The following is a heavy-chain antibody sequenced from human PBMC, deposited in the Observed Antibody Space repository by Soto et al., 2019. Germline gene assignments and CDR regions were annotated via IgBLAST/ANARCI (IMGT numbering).Heavy chain of an antibody. CDR3: ARASFGAILLDY. V-gene: IGHV4-59*01. D-gene: IGHD1-26*01. CDR1: GGSISSYY. Sequence: SETLSLTCTVSGGSISSYYWSWIRQPPGKGLEWIGYIYYSGSTNYNPSLKSRVTISVDTSKNQFSLKLSSVTAADTAVYYCARASFGAILLDYWGQGTLVTVSS. J-gene: IGHJ4*02. CDR2: IYYSGST.